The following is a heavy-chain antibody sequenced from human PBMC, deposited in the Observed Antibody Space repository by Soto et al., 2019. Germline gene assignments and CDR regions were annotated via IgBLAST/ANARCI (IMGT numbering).Heavy chain of an antibody. CDR1: GGSISSGGYY. D-gene: IGHD5-12*01. V-gene: IGHV4-31*03. J-gene: IGHJ4*02. Sequence: SETLSLTCTVSGGSISSGGYYWSWIRQHPGKGLEWIGYIYYSGSTYYNPSLKSRVTISVDTSKNQFSLKLSSVTAADTAVYYCARAAEPLVATLHFDYWGQGTLVTVSS. CDR3: ARAAEPLVATLHFDY. CDR2: IYYSGST.